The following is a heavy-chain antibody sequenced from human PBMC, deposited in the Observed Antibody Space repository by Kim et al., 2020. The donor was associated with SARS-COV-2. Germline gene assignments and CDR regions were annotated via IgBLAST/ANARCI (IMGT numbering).Heavy chain of an antibody. Sequence: GGSLRLSCAASGFTFDDYGMSWVRQAPGKGLEWVSGINWNGGSTGYADSVKGRFTISRDNAKNSLYLQMNSLRAEDTALYHCARALGAGWFDPWGQGTLVTVSS. J-gene: IGHJ5*02. V-gene: IGHV3-20*01. CDR1: GFTFDDYG. D-gene: IGHD3-10*02. CDR3: ARALGAGWFDP. CDR2: INWNGGST.